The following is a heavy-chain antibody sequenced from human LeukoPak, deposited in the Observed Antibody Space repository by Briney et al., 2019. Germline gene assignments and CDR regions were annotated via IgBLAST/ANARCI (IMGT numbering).Heavy chain of an antibody. CDR2: ISGSGGST. V-gene: IGHV3-23*01. Sequence: GGSLRLSCAASGFTFSSYAMSWVRQAPGKGLEWVSAISGSGGSTYYADSVKGRFTISRDNSKNTLYLQMNSLRAEDTAVYYCAKDRSHYYDSSGYSRRPYYFDYWGQGTLVTVSS. CDR1: GFTFSSYA. D-gene: IGHD3-22*01. J-gene: IGHJ4*02. CDR3: AKDRSHYYDSSGYSRRPYYFDY.